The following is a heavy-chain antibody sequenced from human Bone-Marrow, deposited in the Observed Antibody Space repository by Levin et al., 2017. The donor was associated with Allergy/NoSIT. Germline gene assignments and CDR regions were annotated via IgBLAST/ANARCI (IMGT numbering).Heavy chain of an antibody. D-gene: IGHD2-8*01. CDR3: AKDHHRRYCTNGVCFLPHFDY. Sequence: SGGSLRLSCAASGFTFDDYAMHWVRQAPGKGLEWVSGISWNSGSIGYADSVKGRFTISRDNAKNSLYLQMNSLRAEDTALYYCAKDHHRRYCTNGVCFLPHFDYWGQGTLVTVSS. V-gene: IGHV3-9*01. CDR2: ISWNSGSI. J-gene: IGHJ4*02. CDR1: GFTFDDYA.